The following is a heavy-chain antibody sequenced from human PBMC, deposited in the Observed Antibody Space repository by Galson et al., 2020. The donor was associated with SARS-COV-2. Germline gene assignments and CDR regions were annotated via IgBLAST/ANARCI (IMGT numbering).Heavy chain of an antibody. CDR2: IGTAGDT. J-gene: IGHJ6*03. CDR1: GFTFSSYD. CDR3: ASGTSSSSRYALYYYCMDV. Sequence: GESLKLSCAASGFTFSSYDMHWVRQATGKGLEWVSAIGTAGDTYYPGSVKGRFTISRENAKNSLYLQMNSLRAEDTAVYYCASGTSSSSRYALYYYCMDVWGKVTTVTVAS. D-gene: IGHD6-13*01. V-gene: IGHV3-13*01.